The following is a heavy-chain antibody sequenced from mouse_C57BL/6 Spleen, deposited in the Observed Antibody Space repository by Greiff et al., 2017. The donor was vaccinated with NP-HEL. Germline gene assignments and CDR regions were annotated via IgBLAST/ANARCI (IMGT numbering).Heavy chain of an antibody. CDR2: ISSGSSTI. Sequence: EVMLVESGGGLVKPGGSLKLSCAASGFTFSDYGMHWVRQAPEKGLEWVAYISSGSSTIYYADTVKGRFTISRDNAKNTLFLQMTRLRSEDTAMYYCARPGVYYDYDGFAYWGQGTLVTVSA. CDR3: ARPGVYYDYDGFAY. V-gene: IGHV5-17*01. J-gene: IGHJ3*01. CDR1: GFTFSDYG. D-gene: IGHD2-4*01.